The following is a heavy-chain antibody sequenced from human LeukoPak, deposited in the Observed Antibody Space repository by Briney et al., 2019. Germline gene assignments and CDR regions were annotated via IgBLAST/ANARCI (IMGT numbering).Heavy chain of an antibody. CDR3: AKLNRPGVYYYDSSGYCDY. D-gene: IGHD3-22*01. CDR2: ISGSGGST. J-gene: IGHJ4*02. CDR1: GFTFSSYA. V-gene: IGHV3-23*01. Sequence: GGSLRLSCAASGFTFSSYAMSWVSQAPGRGLEWVSAISGSGGSTYYADSVKGRFTISRDNSKNTLYLQMNSLRAEDTAVYYCAKLNRPGVYYYDSSGYCDYWGQGTLVTVSS.